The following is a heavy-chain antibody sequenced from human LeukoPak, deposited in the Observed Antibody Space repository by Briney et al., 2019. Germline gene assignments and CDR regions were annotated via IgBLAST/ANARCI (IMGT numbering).Heavy chain of an antibody. D-gene: IGHD1-26*01. Sequence: PGGSLRLSCAASGFTVSDNYMTWVRQAPGKGLEWVSSIYSAGATHYAESVKGRFTISRDNSKNTLYLQMNSLRAEDMAVYYCARIERERLGRAFDIWGQGTMVTVSS. CDR3: ARIERERLGRAFDI. V-gene: IGHV3-53*01. CDR2: IYSAGAT. CDR1: GFTVSDNY. J-gene: IGHJ3*02.